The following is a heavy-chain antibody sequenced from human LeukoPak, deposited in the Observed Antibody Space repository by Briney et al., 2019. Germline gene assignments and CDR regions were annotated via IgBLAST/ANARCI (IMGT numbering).Heavy chain of an antibody. D-gene: IGHD1-26*01. CDR1: GYSFTTYW. CDR2: IAPSDSYT. J-gene: IGHJ4*02. V-gene: IGHV5-10-1*01. CDR3: AIHSGSYRPFDY. Sequence: GASLQISCKGSGYSFTTYWISWVRQMPGKGLEWMGRIAPSDSYTNYSPSFQGHVTISADKSISTAYLQWSSLKASDTAMYYCAIHSGSYRPFDYWGQGTLVTVSS.